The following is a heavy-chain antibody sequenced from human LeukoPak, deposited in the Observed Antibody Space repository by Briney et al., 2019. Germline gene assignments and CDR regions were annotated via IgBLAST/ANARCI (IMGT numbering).Heavy chain of an antibody. Sequence: GGPLRLSCAASGFIFSNVWMSWVRQAPGKGLEWVANIKQDGSQSYYVDSVQGRFTISRDTARNSLHLQINSLRAEDTAMYYCAIEGSGRSLAPWGQGTLVTVSS. J-gene: IGHJ5*02. CDR2: IKQDGSQS. CDR3: AIEGSGRSLAP. CDR1: GFIFSNVW. V-gene: IGHV3-7*01. D-gene: IGHD3-3*01.